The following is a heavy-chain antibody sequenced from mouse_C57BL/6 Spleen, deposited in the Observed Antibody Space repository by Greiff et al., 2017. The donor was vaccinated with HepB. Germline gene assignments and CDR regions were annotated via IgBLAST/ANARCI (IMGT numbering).Heavy chain of an antibody. J-gene: IGHJ4*01. D-gene: IGHD2-3*01. CDR1: GFTFSDYG. CDR3: ARNGYFYAMDY. Sequence: EVKLVESGGGLVKPGGSLKLSCAASGFTFSDYGMHWVRQAPEKGLEWVAYISRGSSTIYYADTVKGRFTISRDNAKNTLFLQMTSLRSEDTAMSCCARNGYFYAMDYWGQGTSVTVSS. V-gene: IGHV5-17*01. CDR2: ISRGSSTI.